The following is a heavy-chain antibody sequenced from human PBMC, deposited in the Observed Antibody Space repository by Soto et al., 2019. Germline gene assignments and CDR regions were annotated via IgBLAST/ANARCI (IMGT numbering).Heavy chain of an antibody. CDR3: EPAYVYDFENSNYYCDAFEI. CDR2: MYPDDSDI. V-gene: IGHV5-51*01. D-gene: IGHD3-22*01. Sequence: GYSLTISCKASGYSFSFYWIGWVRQMPGKGLEWMAIMYPDDSDIRYSPSFEAHVTISADKSTSTAFLQWSSLKASDTAMYYCEPAYVYDFENSNYYCDAFEIWCQGTTVTVSS. CDR1: GYSFSFYW. J-gene: IGHJ3*02.